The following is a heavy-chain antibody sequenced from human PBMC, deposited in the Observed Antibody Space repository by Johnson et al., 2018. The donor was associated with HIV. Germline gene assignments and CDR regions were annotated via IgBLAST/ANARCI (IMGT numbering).Heavy chain of an antibody. CDR3: TTDQGYYDSSGYSRAFDI. D-gene: IGHD3-22*01. Sequence: VQLVESGGVLVKPGGSLRLSCTASGFTFSHAWMSWVRQAPGKGLEWVGRSKSTVDGGTTDYAAPVKGRFTISRDDSRNILYLQMNSLKTEDTAVYYCTTDQGYYDSSGYSRAFDIWGQGTLVTVSS. CDR1: GFTFSHAW. CDR2: SKSTVDGGTT. V-gene: IGHV3-15*05. J-gene: IGHJ3*02.